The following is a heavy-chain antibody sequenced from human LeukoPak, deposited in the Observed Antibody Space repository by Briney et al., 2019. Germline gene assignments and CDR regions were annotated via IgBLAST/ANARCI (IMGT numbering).Heavy chain of an antibody. D-gene: IGHD3-22*01. J-gene: IGHJ4*02. CDR3: ARGPLLRYYYDSSGYYFGY. Sequence: PSETLSLTCTVSGGSISSSSYYWGWIRQPPGKGLEWIGSIYYSGSTYYNPSLKSRVTISVDTSKNQFSLKLSSVTAADTAVYYCARGPLLRYYYDSSGYYFGYWGQGTLVTVSS. CDR1: GGSISSSSYY. V-gene: IGHV4-39*07. CDR2: IYYSGST.